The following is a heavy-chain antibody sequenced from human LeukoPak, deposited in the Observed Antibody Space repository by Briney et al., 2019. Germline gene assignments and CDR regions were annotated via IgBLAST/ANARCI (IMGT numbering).Heavy chain of an antibody. CDR2: SKSKTDGETT. CDR3: TTGVGYYGSGSSKTAKNDY. CDR1: GFTFSNAW. D-gene: IGHD3-10*01. V-gene: IGHV3-15*01. Sequence: GGSLRLSCAASGFTFSNAWMSWVRQAPGKGLEWVGRSKSKTDGETTDYAAPVKGRFTISRDDSKNTPYLQMNSLKTEDTAVYYCTTGVGYYGSGSSKTAKNDYWGQGTLVTVSS. J-gene: IGHJ4*02.